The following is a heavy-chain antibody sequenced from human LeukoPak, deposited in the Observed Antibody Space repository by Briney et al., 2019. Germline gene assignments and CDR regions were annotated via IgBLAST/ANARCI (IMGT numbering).Heavy chain of an antibody. CDR2: ITGSGGTT. Sequence: GGSLRLSCAASGFTFSSYAMSWVRQAPGKGLEWVSTITGSGGTTHYADSVKGRFTISRDNSKNTLYLQLNRLRAEDTAVYFCAKDRGGVYHDNWFYFDSWSQGTLVIVSP. V-gene: IGHV3-23*01. J-gene: IGHJ4*02. CDR1: GFTFSSYA. CDR3: AKDRGGVYHDNWFYFDS. D-gene: IGHD3-16*01.